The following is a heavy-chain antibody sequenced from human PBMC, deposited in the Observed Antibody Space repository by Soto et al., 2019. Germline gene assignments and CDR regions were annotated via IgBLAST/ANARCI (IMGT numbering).Heavy chain of an antibody. V-gene: IGHV1-69*13. D-gene: IGHD6-13*01. CDR2: IIPIFGTA. J-gene: IGHJ5*02. CDR3: ARVGWYSSSWSGDHLP. CDR1: GGTFSSYA. Sequence: SVKVSCKASGGTFSSYAISWVRQAPGQGLEWMGGIIPIFGTANYAQKFQGRVTITADESTSTAYMELSSLRSEDTAVYYCARVGWYSSSWSGDHLPWGQGTLVTVSS.